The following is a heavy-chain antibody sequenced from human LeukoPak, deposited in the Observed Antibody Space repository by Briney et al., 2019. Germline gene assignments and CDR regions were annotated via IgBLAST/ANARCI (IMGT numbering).Heavy chain of an antibody. J-gene: IGHJ5*02. Sequence: GPRLVKPSETLSLTCTVSGGSISTIPLYWGWIRQPPGKGLEWIGSIFDTGSTYDNPSLKSRVTISVDTSRNQFSLKLTSVTAADTAVYYCARSHFYGSWVDPWGQGTLVTVSS. D-gene: IGHD3-10*01. CDR2: IFDTGST. CDR3: ARSHFYGSWVDP. CDR1: GGSISTIPLY. V-gene: IGHV4-39*01.